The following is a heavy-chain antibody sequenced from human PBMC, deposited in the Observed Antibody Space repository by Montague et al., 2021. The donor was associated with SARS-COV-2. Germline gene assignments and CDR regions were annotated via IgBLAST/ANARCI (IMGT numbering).Heavy chain of an antibody. D-gene: IGHD6-13*01. CDR3: AHRPSIAAAGTFRFDP. CDR2: IYWDDDK. V-gene: IGHV2-5*02. CDR1: GFSLSTSGVG. J-gene: IGHJ5*02. Sequence: PALVKPTQTLTLTCTFSGFSLSTSGVGVGWIRQPPGKALGWLAPIYWDDDKRYSPSLKSRLTITKDTSKNQVVLTMTNMDPVDTATYYCAHRPSIAAAGTFRFDPWGQGTLVTVSS.